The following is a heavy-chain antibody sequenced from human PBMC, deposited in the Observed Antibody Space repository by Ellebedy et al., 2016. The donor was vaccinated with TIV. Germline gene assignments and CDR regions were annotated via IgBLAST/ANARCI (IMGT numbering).Heavy chain of an antibody. Sequence: GESLKISCAASGFTFSSYAMTWVRQAPGKGLEWVSAMRGTAGSTNYADSVKGRFTISRDNSKNTLYLQMNDLRVEDTPMYYCAKGTSSGWYFDSWGQGTLVTVPS. CDR2: MRGTAGST. CDR1: GFTFSSYA. J-gene: IGHJ4*02. V-gene: IGHV3-23*01. CDR3: AKGTSSGWYFDS. D-gene: IGHD6-19*01.